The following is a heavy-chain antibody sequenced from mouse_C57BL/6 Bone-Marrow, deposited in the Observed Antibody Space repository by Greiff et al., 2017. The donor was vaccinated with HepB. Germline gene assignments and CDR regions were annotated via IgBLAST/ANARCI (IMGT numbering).Heavy chain of an antibody. J-gene: IGHJ3*01. V-gene: IGHV1-69*01. Sequence: QVQLKQPGAELVMPGASVKLSCKASGYTFTSYWMHWVKQRPGQGLEWIGEIDPSDSYTNYNQKFKGKSTLTVDKSSSTAYMQLSSLTSEDAAVYYCARGLTSTYWGQGTLVTVSA. CDR1: GYTFTSYW. CDR2: IDPSDSYT. D-gene: IGHD3-1*01. CDR3: ARGLTSTY.